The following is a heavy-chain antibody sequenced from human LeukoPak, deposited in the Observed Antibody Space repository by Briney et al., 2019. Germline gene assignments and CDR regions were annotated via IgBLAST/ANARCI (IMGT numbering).Heavy chain of an antibody. CDR3: ARERAEWGGKLWFDY. Sequence: ASVRVSCKASGYTFTGYYMHWVRQAPGQGLEWMGWINPNSGSTNYAQKFQGRVTMTRDTSISTAYMELSRLRSDDTAVYYCARERAEWGGKLWFDYWGQGTLVTVSS. V-gene: IGHV1-2*02. CDR2: INPNSGST. J-gene: IGHJ4*02. CDR1: GYTFTGYY. D-gene: IGHD5-18*01.